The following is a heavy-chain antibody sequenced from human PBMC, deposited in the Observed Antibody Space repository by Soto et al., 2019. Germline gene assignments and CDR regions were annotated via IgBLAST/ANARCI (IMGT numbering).Heavy chain of an antibody. V-gene: IGHV1-2*02. D-gene: IGHD5-12*01. J-gene: IGHJ4*02. Sequence: QVQLVQSGAEVKKPGASVRVSCEASGYTFTGYYIHWVRQAPGQGLEWVGWINPDNGDTNYAQKFQGRVSMTRDTSTSTAYMELSSLRFDDTAVYYCARHSGYDYVFDYWGQGTLVTVSS. CDR1: GYTFTGYY. CDR3: ARHSGYDYVFDY. CDR2: INPDNGDT.